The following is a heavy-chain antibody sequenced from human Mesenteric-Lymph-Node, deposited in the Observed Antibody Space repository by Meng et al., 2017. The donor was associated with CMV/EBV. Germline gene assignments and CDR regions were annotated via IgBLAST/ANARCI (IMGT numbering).Heavy chain of an antibody. J-gene: IGHJ4*02. CDR2: ISHDGNNK. Sequence: GESLKISCAASGFTFSSHTLHWVRQAPGKGLEWVAFISHDGNNKPYADSVKGRFTISRDNSKNTLYLQMNSLRAEDTAVYYCARGVPAAMGVDYWGQGTLVTVSS. CDR1: GFTFSSHT. CDR3: ARGVPAAMGVDY. V-gene: IGHV3-30*04. D-gene: IGHD2-2*01.